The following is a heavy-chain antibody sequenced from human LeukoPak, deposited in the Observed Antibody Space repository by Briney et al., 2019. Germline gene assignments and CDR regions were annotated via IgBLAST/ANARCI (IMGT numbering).Heavy chain of an antibody. CDR2: IYHSGST. V-gene: IGHV4-38-2*02. Sequence: KPSETLSLTCTVSGYSISSGYYWGWIRQPPGKGLEWIGSIYHSGSTYYNPSLKSRVTISVDTSKNQFSLKLSSVTAADTAVYYCAGVTRGVTAILSWFDPWGQGTLVTVSS. D-gene: IGHD2-21*02. CDR3: AGVTRGVTAILSWFDP. J-gene: IGHJ5*02. CDR1: GYSISSGYY.